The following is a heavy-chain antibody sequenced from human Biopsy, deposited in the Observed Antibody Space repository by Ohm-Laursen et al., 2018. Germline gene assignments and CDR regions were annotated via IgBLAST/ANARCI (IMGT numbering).Heavy chain of an antibody. D-gene: IGHD3-22*01. J-gene: IGHJ3*02. CDR1: GDSIRNYY. CDR3: AGIVLGPSNDAFDI. CDR2: IYPGGGT. Sequence: SDTLSLTCTVSGDSIRNYYWSWIRQPPGKGLEWIGRIYPGGGTIYNPSLKSRVTMSLDTSKNHFSLNLNSVTAADTAVYYCAGIVLGPSNDAFDIWGQGTMVTGSS. V-gene: IGHV4-4*07.